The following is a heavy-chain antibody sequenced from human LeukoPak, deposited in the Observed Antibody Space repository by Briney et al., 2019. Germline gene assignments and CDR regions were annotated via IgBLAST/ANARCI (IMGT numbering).Heavy chain of an antibody. D-gene: IGHD1-26*01. CDR2: IRYDGSNK. J-gene: IGHJ5*02. Sequence: PGGSLRLSCAASGFTFSSYGMHWVRQAPGKGLEWVAFIRYDGSNKYYADSVKGRFTISRDNSKNTLYLQMNSLRAEDTAVYYCARDLYSGSSFGWFDPWGQGTLVTVSS. V-gene: IGHV3-30*02. CDR1: GFTFSSYG. CDR3: ARDLYSGSSFGWFDP.